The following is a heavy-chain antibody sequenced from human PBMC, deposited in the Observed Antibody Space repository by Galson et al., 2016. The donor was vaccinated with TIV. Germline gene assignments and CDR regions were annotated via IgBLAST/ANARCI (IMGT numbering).Heavy chain of an antibody. V-gene: IGHV3-23*01. Sequence: SLRLSCAASGFTFISYAMSWVRQAPGKGLEWVSDISGGHGTTDYADSVKGRFTISRDNSKNTLYLQMDSLRAEDTAVYYCAKSEYYDFWSGYLGDCWGQGTLVTVSS. CDR3: AKSEYYDFWSGYLGDC. J-gene: IGHJ4*02. CDR1: GFTFISYA. D-gene: IGHD3-3*01. CDR2: ISGGHGTT.